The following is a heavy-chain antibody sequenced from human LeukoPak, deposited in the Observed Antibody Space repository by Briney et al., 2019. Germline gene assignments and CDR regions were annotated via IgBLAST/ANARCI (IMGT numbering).Heavy chain of an antibody. CDR3: ARIRYDILTGYPDY. CDR2: INAGNGNT. V-gene: IGHV1-3*01. J-gene: IGHJ4*02. CDR1: GYTFTSYA. Sequence: ASVKVSCKASGYTFTSYAMHWVRQAPGQRLEWMGWINAGNGNTKYSQKFQGRVTITRDTSASTAYMELSSLRSEDTAVYYWARIRYDILTGYPDYWGQGTLVTVSS. D-gene: IGHD3-9*01.